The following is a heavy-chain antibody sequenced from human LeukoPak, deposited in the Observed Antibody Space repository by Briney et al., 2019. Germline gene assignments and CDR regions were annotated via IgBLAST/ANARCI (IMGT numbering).Heavy chain of an antibody. Sequence: PSETLSLTCTVSGGSIRGYYWSWIRQPPGKGLEWIGYIYYSGNTNYNPSLKSRVTISVDTSKNQFSLKLSSVTAADTAVYYCARGVYIAAAQYGYWGQGTLVSVSS. CDR2: IYYSGNT. D-gene: IGHD6-13*01. J-gene: IGHJ4*02. V-gene: IGHV4-59*01. CDR3: ARGVYIAAAQYGY. CDR1: GGSIRGYY.